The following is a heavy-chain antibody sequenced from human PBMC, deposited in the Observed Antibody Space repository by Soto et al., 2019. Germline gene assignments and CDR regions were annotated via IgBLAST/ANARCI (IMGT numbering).Heavy chain of an antibody. D-gene: IGHD3-9*01. CDR1: GFNFSSYA. CDR2: ISGSGGST. V-gene: IGHV3-23*01. CDR3: AKDLDDTIFPHGMDV. Sequence: PGGSLRLSCAASGFNFSSYAMSWVRQAPGKGLEWVSAISGSGGSTYYADSVKGRFTISRDNSKNTLYLQMNSLGAEDTAVYYCAKDLDDTIFPHGMDVWGQGTTVTVSS. J-gene: IGHJ6*02.